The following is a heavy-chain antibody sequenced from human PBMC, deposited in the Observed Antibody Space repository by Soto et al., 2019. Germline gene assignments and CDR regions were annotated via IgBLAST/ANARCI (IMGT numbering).Heavy chain of an antibody. CDR1: GFTFRNYG. CDR3: ARESAAINWLDP. J-gene: IGHJ5*02. D-gene: IGHD2-2*01. CDR2: IGIGSSTK. Sequence: GGSLRLSCAASGFTFRNYGMNWVRQAPGKGLEWVSYIGIGSSTKYYADSVKGRFTISRDNAKNSLYLQMNSLRAEDTAVYYCARESAAINWLDPWGQGTLVTVYS. V-gene: IGHV3-48*01.